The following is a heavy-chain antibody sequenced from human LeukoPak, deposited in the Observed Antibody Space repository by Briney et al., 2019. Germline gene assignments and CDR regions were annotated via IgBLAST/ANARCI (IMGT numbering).Heavy chain of an antibody. CDR3: AKDQWSYDSSGSGLHYFDY. CDR2: ISGSGSPI. V-gene: IGHV3-11*01. J-gene: IGHJ4*02. Sequence: PGGSLRLSCAASGFTFSDYYMNWLRQAPGKGLEWVSYISGSGSPIYYADSVKGRFTISRDNSKNTLYLQMNSLRAEDTAVYYCAKDQWSYDSSGSGLHYFDYWGQGTLVTVSS. CDR1: GFTFSDYY. D-gene: IGHD3-22*01.